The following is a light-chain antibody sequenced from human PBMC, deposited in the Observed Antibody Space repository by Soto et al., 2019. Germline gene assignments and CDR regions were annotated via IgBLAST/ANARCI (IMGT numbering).Light chain of an antibody. J-gene: IGKJ4*01. CDR3: QQRASWPLT. CDR1: QSISSY. Sequence: EIVLTQSPATLSLSPGERATLSCRASQSISSYLAWYQHRPGRAPRLLIYHASNRATGIPDRFSGRGSGTDFPLTISSLEPEDFAVYYCQQRASWPLTFGGGTALEIK. V-gene: IGKV3-11*01. CDR2: HAS.